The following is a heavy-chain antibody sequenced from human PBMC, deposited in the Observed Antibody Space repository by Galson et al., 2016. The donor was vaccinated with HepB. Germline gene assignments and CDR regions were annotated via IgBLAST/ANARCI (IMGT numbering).Heavy chain of an antibody. CDR2: ISASGTDT. V-gene: IGHV3-21*01. CDR1: GFTFGNYP. Sequence: SLRLSCAASGFTFGNYPMMWVRQTSEKGLEWLSRISASGTDTHLADSVKGRFTTSRDNAKNSLYLQMNSLRAEDTAVYYCARATHTITYYYDSSGYKVDAFDIWGQGTMVTVSS. CDR3: ARATHTITYYYDSSGYKVDAFDI. D-gene: IGHD3-22*01. J-gene: IGHJ3*02.